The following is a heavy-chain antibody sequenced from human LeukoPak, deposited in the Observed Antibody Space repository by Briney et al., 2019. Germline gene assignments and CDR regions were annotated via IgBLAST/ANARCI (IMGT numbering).Heavy chain of an antibody. CDR3: ASGSTYYYGSGSYQSFDP. Sequence: ASVKVSCKASGYTFTSYAMSWVRQAPGQGLEWMGWINTNTGNPTYAQGFTGRFVFSLDTSVSTAYLQISSLKAEDTAVYYCASGSTYYYGSGSYQSFDPWGQGTLVTVSS. CDR2: INTNTGNP. CDR1: GYTFTSYA. J-gene: IGHJ5*02. D-gene: IGHD3-10*01. V-gene: IGHV7-4-1*02.